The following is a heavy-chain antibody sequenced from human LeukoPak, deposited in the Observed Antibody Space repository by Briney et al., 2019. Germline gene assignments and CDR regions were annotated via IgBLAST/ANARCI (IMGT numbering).Heavy chain of an antibody. D-gene: IGHD4-23*01. Sequence: GGSLRLSCAASGFTFDDYAMHWVRQAPGKGLEWVSGISWNSGSIGYADSVKGRFTISRDNSKNTLYLQMNSLRAEDTAVYYCARDHTVGYFDYWGQGTLVTVSS. CDR3: ARDHTVGYFDY. CDR1: GFTFDDYA. V-gene: IGHV3-9*01. J-gene: IGHJ4*02. CDR2: ISWNSGSI.